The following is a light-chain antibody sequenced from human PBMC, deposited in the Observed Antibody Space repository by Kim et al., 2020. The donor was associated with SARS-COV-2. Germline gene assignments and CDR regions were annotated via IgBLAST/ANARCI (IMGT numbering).Light chain of an antibody. Sequence: EIVLKQSPGTLSLSPGERATLSCRASQSIGSGYLAWYKQKPGQAPRLLIYGASSRSTCIPDRFSGSESGTDSTLTISRLEPEDFAMYYCQQYYSSPATFGQGTKLEI. CDR2: GAS. CDR3: QQYYSSPAT. J-gene: IGKJ2*01. CDR1: QSIGSGY. V-gene: IGKV3-20*01.